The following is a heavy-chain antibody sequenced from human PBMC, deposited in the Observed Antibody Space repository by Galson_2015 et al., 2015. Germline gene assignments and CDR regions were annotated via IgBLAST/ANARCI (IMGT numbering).Heavy chain of an antibody. CDR2: INSHGSTT. D-gene: IGHD5-12*01. CDR3: ARDRGNTGYDFDY. Sequence: SLRLSCAASEFSFSSYWMHWVRQAPGKGLVWVSRINSHGSTTSYADSVRGRFTISRDNAKSTLYLQMNSLRADDTAVYFCARDRGNTGYDFDYWGQGTLVTVSS. J-gene: IGHJ4*02. V-gene: IGHV3-74*01. CDR1: EFSFSSYW.